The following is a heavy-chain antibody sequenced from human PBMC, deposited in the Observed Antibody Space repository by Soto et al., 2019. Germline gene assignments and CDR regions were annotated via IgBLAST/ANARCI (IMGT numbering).Heavy chain of an antibody. CDR1: GFTFSSYE. CDR3: ALYCSGGSCYSSYYYYGMDV. Sequence: RLSCAASGFTFSSYEMNWVRQAPGKGLEWVSYISSSGSTIYYADSVKGRFTISRDNAKNSLYLQMNSLRAEDTAVYYCALYCSGGSCYSSYYYYGMDVWGQGTTVTVSS. V-gene: IGHV3-48*03. D-gene: IGHD2-15*01. J-gene: IGHJ6*02. CDR2: ISSSGSTI.